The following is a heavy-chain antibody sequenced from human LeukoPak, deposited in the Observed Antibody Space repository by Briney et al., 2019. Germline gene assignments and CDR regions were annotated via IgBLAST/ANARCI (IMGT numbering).Heavy chain of an antibody. J-gene: IGHJ6*02. CDR1: GFTVSGNY. D-gene: IGHD5-24*01. CDR2: LYSGGST. Sequence: PGGSLRLSCAASGFTVSGNYMSWVRQAPGKGLEWVSLLYSGGSTYYADSVKGRFSISRDNSKNTLYLQMNSLRAEDTAVYYCASRDKGYYYGMDVWDQGTTVTVSS. V-gene: IGHV3-66*01. CDR3: ASRDKGYYYGMDV.